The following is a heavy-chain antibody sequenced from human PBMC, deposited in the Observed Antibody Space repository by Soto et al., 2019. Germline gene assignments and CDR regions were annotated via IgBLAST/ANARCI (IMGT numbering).Heavy chain of an antibody. Sequence: SETLSLTCAVSCGSISSSVYYWGWIRQPPGKGLEWIGSIYSSGRTYYSPSLKSRVTMSVDTSKNHFSLKLSSVTAADTAVYYCASMHCGGDCYYVYWGQGTLVTVSS. CDR2: IYSSGRT. J-gene: IGHJ4*02. D-gene: IGHD2-21*02. CDR3: ASMHCGGDCYYVY. CDR1: CGSISSSVYY. V-gene: IGHV4-39*02.